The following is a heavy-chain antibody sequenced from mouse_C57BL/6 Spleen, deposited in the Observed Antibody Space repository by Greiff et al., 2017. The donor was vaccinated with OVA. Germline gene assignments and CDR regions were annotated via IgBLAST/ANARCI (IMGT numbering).Heavy chain of an antibody. Sequence: VQLQESGPELVKPGASVKISCKASGYTFTDYYINWVKQRPGQGLEWIGWIFPGSGSTYYNEKFKGKATLTVDKSSSTAYMQLSSLTSEDSAIYFCARSYYGSSYGYFDVWGTGTTVTVSS. CDR1: GYTFTDYY. J-gene: IGHJ1*03. CDR3: ARSYYGSSYGYFDV. CDR2: IFPGSGST. D-gene: IGHD1-1*01. V-gene: IGHV1-75*01.